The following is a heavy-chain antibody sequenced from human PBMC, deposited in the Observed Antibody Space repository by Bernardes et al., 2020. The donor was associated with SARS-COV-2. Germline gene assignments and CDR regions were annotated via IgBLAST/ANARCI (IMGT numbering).Heavy chain of an antibody. Sequence: GGSLRLSCAASGFTFSDYYMSWIRQAPGKGLEWVSYISSSSSYTNYADSVRGRFTISRDNAKNSLYLQVNSLRAEDTAVYYCASMRYNWNDVVWYWGQGTLVTVSS. CDR1: GFTFSDYY. J-gene: IGHJ4*02. V-gene: IGHV3-11*06. D-gene: IGHD1-1*01. CDR2: ISSSSSYT. CDR3: ASMRYNWNDVVWY.